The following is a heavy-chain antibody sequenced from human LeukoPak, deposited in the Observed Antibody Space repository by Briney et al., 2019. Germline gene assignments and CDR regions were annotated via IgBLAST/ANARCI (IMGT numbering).Heavy chain of an antibody. CDR3: ARDIAAAGYYYYYGMDV. J-gene: IGHJ6*02. CDR1: GGSISSYY. CDR2: IYYSGST. D-gene: IGHD6-13*01. Sequence: PSETLSLTCTVSGGSISSYYWSWIRQPPGKGLEWIGYIYYSGSTNYNPPLKSRVTISVDTSKNQFSLKLSSVTAADTAVYYCARDIAAAGYYYYYGMDVWGQGTTVTVSS. V-gene: IGHV4-59*01.